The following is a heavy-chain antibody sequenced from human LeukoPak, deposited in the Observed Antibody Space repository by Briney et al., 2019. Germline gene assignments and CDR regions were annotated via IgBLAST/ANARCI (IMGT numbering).Heavy chain of an antibody. CDR1: GYTFSSYG. D-gene: IGHD6-6*01. Sequence: ASVKVSCKASGYTFSSYGISWVRQAPGQGLEWMGWISAYNGNTNCAQKLQGRVTMTTDTSTSTAYMELRSLRSDDTAVYYCARALVGYSSSSPLDYWGQGTLVTVSS. V-gene: IGHV1-18*01. CDR3: ARALVGYSSSSPLDY. CDR2: ISAYNGNT. J-gene: IGHJ4*02.